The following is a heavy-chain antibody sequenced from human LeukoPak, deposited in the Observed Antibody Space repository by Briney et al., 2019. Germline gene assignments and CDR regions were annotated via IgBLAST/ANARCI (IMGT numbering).Heavy chain of an antibody. CDR2: LYYSGST. CDR1: GGFIGSYY. D-gene: IGHD6-19*01. Sequence: PSETLSLTCTVSGGFIGSYYWNLVRQPPAKGLEWIGYLYYSGSTNYNPSLKSRVTISVDTSKNQFSLKLSSVTAADTAVYYCARLAPGSGYFDYWGQGTLVTVSS. J-gene: IGHJ4*02. V-gene: IGHV4-59*08. CDR3: ARLAPGSGYFDY.